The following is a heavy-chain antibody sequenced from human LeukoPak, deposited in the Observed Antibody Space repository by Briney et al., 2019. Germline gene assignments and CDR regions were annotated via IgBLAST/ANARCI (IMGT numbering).Heavy chain of an antibody. Sequence: GGSLRLSCVASGFTVSSYFMAWGRQAPGKGLEWVSVIYSGGTTDYADSVKGRFTISRDNSKNTLNLLMNSLRVEDTAMYYCASGPPGSCWYVVDYWGQGTLVTVSS. CDR3: ASGPPGSCWYVVDY. J-gene: IGHJ4*02. CDR1: GFTVSSYF. D-gene: IGHD6-19*01. V-gene: IGHV3-66*01. CDR2: IYSGGTT.